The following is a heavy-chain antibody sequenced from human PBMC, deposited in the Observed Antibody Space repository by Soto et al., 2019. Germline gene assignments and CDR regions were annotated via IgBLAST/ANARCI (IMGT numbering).Heavy chain of an antibody. CDR1: GDTFSSYA. V-gene: IGHV1-69*06. J-gene: IGHJ4*02. Sequence: QVQLVQSGAEVKKPGSSVKVSCKASGDTFSSYAISWVRQAPGQGLEWMGGIIPILGTPNYAQKFQGRVTITADKSTSTAYMELSSLRSEETAVYYCARERSRYDRRGYYRPDYWGQGTLVTVSS. CDR3: ARERSRYDRRGYYRPDY. CDR2: IIPILGTP. D-gene: IGHD3-22*01.